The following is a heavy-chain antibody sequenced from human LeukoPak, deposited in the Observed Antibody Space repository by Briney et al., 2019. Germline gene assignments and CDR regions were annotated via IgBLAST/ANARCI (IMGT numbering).Heavy chain of an antibody. J-gene: IGHJ5*02. V-gene: IGHV3-48*03. CDR3: ARAAAGTMWFDP. Sequence: GGSLRLSCAASGFTFSSYEMNWVRQAPGKGLEWVSYIGSSGSTIYYADSVKGRFTISRDNAKNSLYLQMNSLRAEDTAVYYCARAAAGTMWFDPWGQGTLVTVSS. CDR1: GFTFSSYE. D-gene: IGHD6-13*01. CDR2: IGSSGSTI.